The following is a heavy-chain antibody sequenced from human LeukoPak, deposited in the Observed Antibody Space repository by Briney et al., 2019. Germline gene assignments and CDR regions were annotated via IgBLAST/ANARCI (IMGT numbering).Heavy chain of an antibody. CDR3: ARTYCTNGVCLFYYFDY. J-gene: IGHJ4*02. Sequence: SISSFIYYADSVKGRFTISRDNAKNSLYLQMNSLRAEDTAVYYCARTYCTNGVCLFYYFDYWGQGTLVTVSS. V-gene: IGHV3-21*01. CDR2: SISSFI. D-gene: IGHD2-8*01.